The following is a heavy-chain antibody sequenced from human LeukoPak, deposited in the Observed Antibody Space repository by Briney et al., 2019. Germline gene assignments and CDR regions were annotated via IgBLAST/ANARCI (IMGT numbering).Heavy chain of an antibody. V-gene: IGHV1-69*06. CDR2: IIPIFGTA. Sequence: SVKVSCKASGGTFSSYAISWVRQAPGQGLEWMGGIIPIFGTANYAQKFQGRVTITADKSTSTAYMELSSLRFEDTAVYYCARGDGSGSYYCVYWGQGTLVTVSS. CDR1: GGTFSSYA. CDR3: ARGDGSGSYYCVY. D-gene: IGHD3-10*01. J-gene: IGHJ4*02.